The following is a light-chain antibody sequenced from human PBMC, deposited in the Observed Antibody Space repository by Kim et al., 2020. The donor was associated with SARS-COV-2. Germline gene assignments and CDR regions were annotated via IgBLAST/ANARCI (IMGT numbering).Light chain of an antibody. CDR2: DVR. V-gene: IGLV2-14*03. J-gene: IGLJ3*02. CDR3: ASYTTSGRWL. Sequence: QSITISCTGTTSDIGDYDSASWFQQYPGKVPKLIVYDVRSRASGVSNRFSGSKSGNTASLTITGLQTEDEAEYFCASYTTSGRWLFGGGTKLTVL. CDR1: TSDIGDYDS.